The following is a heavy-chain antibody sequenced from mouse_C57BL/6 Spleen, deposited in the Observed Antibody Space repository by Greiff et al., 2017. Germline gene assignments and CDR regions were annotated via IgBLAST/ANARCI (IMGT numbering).Heavy chain of an antibody. D-gene: IGHD6-1*01. CDR1: GFSLTSYG. V-gene: IGHV2-9*01. Sequence: QVQLQQSGPGLVAPSQSLSLSCTVSGFSLTSYGVDWVRQPPGQGLEWLGVLWGGGSTNYYSALMSRLTISKDDSKCQIFLKKNSRQTDDTAMDYCAKRGCYYAMDYWGQGTSVTVSS. J-gene: IGHJ4*01. CDR3: AKRGCYYAMDY. CDR2: LWGGGST.